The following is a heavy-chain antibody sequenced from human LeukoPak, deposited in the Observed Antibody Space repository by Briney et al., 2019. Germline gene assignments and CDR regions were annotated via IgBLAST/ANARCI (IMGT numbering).Heavy chain of an antibody. D-gene: IGHD3-10*01. Sequence: SGGSLRLSCIVSEFTFSNYEMNWIRQAPGKGLEWVSSISSSSSYIYYADSVKGRFTISRDNAKNSLYLQMNSLRAEDTAVYYCARGPTMVRGISDYWGQGTLVTVSS. CDR1: EFTFSNYE. CDR3: ARGPTMVRGISDY. J-gene: IGHJ4*02. V-gene: IGHV3-21*01. CDR2: ISSSSSYI.